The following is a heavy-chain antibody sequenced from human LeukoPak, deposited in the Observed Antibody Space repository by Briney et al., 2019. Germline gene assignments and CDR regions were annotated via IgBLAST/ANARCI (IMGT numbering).Heavy chain of an antibody. CDR1: GFTFSSYE. CDR2: ISSSDSTI. CDR3: ASYTLGGNGYSNPDAFDI. D-gene: IGHD4-11*01. Sequence: GGSLRLSCAASGFTFSSYEMNWVRQAPGKGLEWVSYISSSDSTIYYADSVKGRFTISRDNAKNSLYLQMNSLRAEDTAVYYCASYTLGGNGYSNPDAFDIWGQGTMVTVSS. V-gene: IGHV3-48*03. J-gene: IGHJ3*02.